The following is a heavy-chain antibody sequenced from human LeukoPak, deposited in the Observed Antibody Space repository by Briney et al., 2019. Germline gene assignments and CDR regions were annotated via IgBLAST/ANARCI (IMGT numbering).Heavy chain of an antibody. V-gene: IGHV4-34*01. CDR2: INHSGST. Sequence: SETLSLTCAVYGGSFSGYYWSWIRQPPGKGLEWIGEINHSGSTNYNPSLKSRVTISVDTSKNQFSLKLSSVTAADTAVYYCARPQRSLRLGGFRQWGQGTLVTVSS. CDR3: ARPQRSLRLGGFRQ. D-gene: IGHD3-16*01. CDR1: GGSFSGYY. J-gene: IGHJ4*02.